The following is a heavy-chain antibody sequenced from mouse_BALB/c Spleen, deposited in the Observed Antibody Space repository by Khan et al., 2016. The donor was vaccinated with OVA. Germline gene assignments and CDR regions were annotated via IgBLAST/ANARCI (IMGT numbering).Heavy chain of an antibody. V-gene: IGHV10-1*02. Sequence: EVQLVESGGGLVQPKGSLKLSCAASGFTFNTYAMNWVRQAPGKGLEWVARIRSKSNNYATYYADSVKDRFTISRDDSQSMLYLQMNILKTEDTAMYYCVRWLLYFDYWGQGTTLTVSS. CDR1: GFTFNTYA. CDR3: VRWLLYFDY. D-gene: IGHD2-3*01. CDR2: IRSKSNNYAT. J-gene: IGHJ2*01.